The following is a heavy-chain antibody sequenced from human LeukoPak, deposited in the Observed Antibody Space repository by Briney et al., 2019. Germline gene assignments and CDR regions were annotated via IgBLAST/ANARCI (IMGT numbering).Heavy chain of an antibody. CDR2: IIPIFGTA. V-gene: IGHV1-69*13. J-gene: IGHJ5*02. Sequence: SVKVSCKASGCTFISYAISWVRQAPGQGLEWMGGIIPIFGTANYAQKFQGRVTITADESTSTAYMELSSLRSEDTAVYYCARDRRYGGNSVGSWFDPWGQGTLVTVSS. CDR3: ARDRRYGGNSVGSWFDP. CDR1: GCTFISYA. D-gene: IGHD4-23*01.